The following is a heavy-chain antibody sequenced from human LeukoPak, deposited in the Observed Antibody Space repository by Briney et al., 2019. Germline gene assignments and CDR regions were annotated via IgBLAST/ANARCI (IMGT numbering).Heavy chain of an antibody. CDR3: ARVVSYYGSSYRLLDL. J-gene: IGHJ2*01. CDR1: GFILSTYG. CDR2: IWFDGSNK. Sequence: GGSLRLSCGASGFILSTYGMHWVRQAPGKGLEWVALIWFDGSNKHYADSVKGRFTISRDNSKHTMYLQMDSLSAEDTAVYYCARVVSYYGSSYRLLDLWGRGTLFSVSS. D-gene: IGHD3-10*01. V-gene: IGHV3-33*01.